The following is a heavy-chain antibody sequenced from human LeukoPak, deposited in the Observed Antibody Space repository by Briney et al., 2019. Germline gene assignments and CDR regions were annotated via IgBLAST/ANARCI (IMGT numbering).Heavy chain of an antibody. CDR2: IYYSGST. CDR1: GGSISSYY. J-gene: IGHJ5*02. Sequence: PSETLSLTCTVSGGSISSYYWSWFRQPPGKGLEWIGYIYYSGSTNYNPSLKSRVTISIDTFKNQFSLKLSSVTAADTAVYYCARAYSSSWYFNWFDPWGQGTLVTVSS. CDR3: ARAYSSSWYFNWFDP. D-gene: IGHD6-13*01. V-gene: IGHV4-59*01.